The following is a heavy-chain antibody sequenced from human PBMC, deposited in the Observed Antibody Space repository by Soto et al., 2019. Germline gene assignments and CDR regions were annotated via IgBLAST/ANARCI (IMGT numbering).Heavy chain of an antibody. CDR3: ARAIRATMTTGWPDS. CDR1: GGCITSSGYY. V-gene: IGHV4-31*03. Sequence: TLSLTFMVSGGCITSSGYYGTWIRQPPGKGLEWIGFIYYSGDTYFNPSLKSRVTLSVDTSQNQFSLKLNSATAADTAVYYFARAIRATMTTGWPDSWGQGSLVTVSS. J-gene: IGHJ5*01. CDR2: IYYSGDT. D-gene: IGHD4-17*01.